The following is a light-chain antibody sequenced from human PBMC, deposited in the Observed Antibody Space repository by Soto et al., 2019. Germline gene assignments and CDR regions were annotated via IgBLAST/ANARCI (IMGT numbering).Light chain of an antibody. CDR1: QSISTY. Sequence: EIVLTQSPPTLSLSPGERATLSCRASQSISTYLAWYQQKPGQAPRLLIYDASSRATGIPARFSGSGSGTDFTLTISSLEPEDFAVYYCQQRSTWPLTFGGGTKVDIK. V-gene: IGKV3-11*01. CDR2: DAS. J-gene: IGKJ4*01. CDR3: QQRSTWPLT.